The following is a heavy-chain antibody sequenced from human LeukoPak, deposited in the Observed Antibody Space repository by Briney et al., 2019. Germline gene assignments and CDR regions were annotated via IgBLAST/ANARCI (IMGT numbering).Heavy chain of an antibody. J-gene: IGHJ4*02. CDR1: GYPFNNYD. CDR2: MNPHSGKT. V-gene: IGHV1-8*01. CDR3: ARGVRPYYFDY. Sequence: GASVKVSCKASGYPFNNYDINWVRQATGQGLEWMGWMNPHSGKTGYAQNFQGRVTMTRDTSISTAYMELSSLRSDDTAVYYCARGVRPYYFDYWGQGTLVTVSS.